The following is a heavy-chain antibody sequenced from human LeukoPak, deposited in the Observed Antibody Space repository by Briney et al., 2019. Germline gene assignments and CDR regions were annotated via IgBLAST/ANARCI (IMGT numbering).Heavy chain of an antibody. CDR1: GYRFTNYW. CDR2: IDPSDSYN. D-gene: IGHD3-9*01. J-gene: IGHJ4*02. CDR3: ARITSVTGYGDY. V-gene: IGHV5-10-1*01. Sequence: GESLKISCKGFGYRFTNYWITWVRQMPGKGLESVGRIDPSDSYNNYSPSFQGHVTMSAGRSIGTAYLKWRSRQGSDAAMYYCARITSVTGYGDYWGQGTLVTVSS.